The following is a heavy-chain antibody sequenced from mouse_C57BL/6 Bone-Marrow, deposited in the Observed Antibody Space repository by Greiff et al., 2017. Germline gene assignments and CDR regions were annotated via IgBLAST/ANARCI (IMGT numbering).Heavy chain of an antibody. Sequence: DVKLVESGAELVRPGASVKLSCTASGFNIKDDYMHWVKQRPEQGLEWFGWIDPENGDTEYASKFQGKATITADTSSNTAYLQLSSLTSEDTAVYYCTTPYYSNPFAYWGQGTLVTVSA. CDR1: GFNIKDDY. D-gene: IGHD2-5*01. V-gene: IGHV14-4*01. CDR2: IDPENGDT. CDR3: TTPYYSNPFAY. J-gene: IGHJ3*01.